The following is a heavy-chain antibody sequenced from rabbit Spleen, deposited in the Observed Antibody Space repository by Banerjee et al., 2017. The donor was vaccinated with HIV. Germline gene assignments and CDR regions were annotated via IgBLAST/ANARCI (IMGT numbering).Heavy chain of an antibody. CDR2: IYTSSGSI. Sequence: QSLEESGGGLVKPGGTLTLTCTASGIDFSTNYCMCWVRQPPGKGLEWIACIYTSSGSIYYASWAKGRFTISKTSSTAVTLQMTSLTAADTATYFCARDFYDDYGNYDLWGQGTLVTVS. CDR3: ARDFYDDYGNYDL. J-gene: IGHJ3*01. D-gene: IGHD2-1*01. V-gene: IGHV1S40*01. CDR1: GIDFSTNYC.